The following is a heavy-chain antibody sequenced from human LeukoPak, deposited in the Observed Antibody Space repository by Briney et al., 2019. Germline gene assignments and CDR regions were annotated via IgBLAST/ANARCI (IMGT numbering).Heavy chain of an antibody. CDR2: INHSGST. Sequence: PSETLSLTCAVYGGSFSGYYWSWIRQPPGKGLEWIEEINHSGSTNYNPSLKSRVTISVDTSKNQFSLKLSSVTAADAAVYYCARGQDSSGSHPPYYYYMDVWGKGTTVTVSS. V-gene: IGHV4-34*01. CDR1: GGSFSGYY. D-gene: IGHD3-22*01. CDR3: ARGQDSSGSHPPYYYYMDV. J-gene: IGHJ6*03.